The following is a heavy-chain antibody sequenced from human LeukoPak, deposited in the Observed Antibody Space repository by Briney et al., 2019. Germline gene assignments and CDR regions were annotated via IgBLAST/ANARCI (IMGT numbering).Heavy chain of an antibody. V-gene: IGHV3-21*01. Sequence: PGGSLRLPCAASGFTFNDYSMNWVRQAPGKGLEWVSSISNSGSFEFYADSVKGRFTVSRDNAKHSLYLQMNGLRAEDTAVYYCARGHYGDTYGMDVWGQGTAVTVSS. CDR1: GFTFNDYS. CDR3: ARGHYGDTYGMDV. D-gene: IGHD4-17*01. J-gene: IGHJ6*02. CDR2: ISNSGSFE.